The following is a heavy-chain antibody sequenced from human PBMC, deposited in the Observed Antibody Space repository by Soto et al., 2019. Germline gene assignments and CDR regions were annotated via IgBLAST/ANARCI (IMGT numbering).Heavy chain of an antibody. J-gene: IGHJ6*02. D-gene: IGHD6-6*01. CDR1: GFTFSSYG. V-gene: IGHV3-33*01. Sequence: GGSLRLSCAASGFTFSSYGMHWVRQVPDNEMECVAVIWYDGSNKYYAVSVKGRFTISRDNSKNTLYLQMNSLRAEDTAVYYCARDKYSSSRGRNYYYYGMDVWGQGTTVTVSS. CDR2: IWYDGSNK. CDR3: ARDKYSSSRGRNYYYYGMDV.